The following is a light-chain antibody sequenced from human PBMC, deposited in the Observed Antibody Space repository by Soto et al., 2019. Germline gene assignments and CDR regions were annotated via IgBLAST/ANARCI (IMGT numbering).Light chain of an antibody. CDR3: QQSYSSPPT. V-gene: IGKV1-39*01. CDR1: QGISSY. J-gene: IGKJ1*01. CDR2: AAS. Sequence: DIQITQSPSSLSESVGDRVTITCRASQGISSYLAWYQQKPGKAPKLLIYAASTMQSGVPSRFSGSRSGPDFTLTISSLQPEDFATYYCQQSYSSPPTFGQGTKVDIK.